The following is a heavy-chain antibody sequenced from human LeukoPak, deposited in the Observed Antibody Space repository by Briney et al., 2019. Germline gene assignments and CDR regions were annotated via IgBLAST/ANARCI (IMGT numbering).Heavy chain of an antibody. Sequence: GGSLTLSCAASGFTVSNYWVSWVRQPPRQGRGWVARIKQDGRERYYVDSVKGPFTISRDNAKNSLFLQLSSRRVEDTAGYYCARGSMHIYHLYTDYWGQGTLVTVSS. CDR1: GFTVSNYW. J-gene: IGHJ4*02. CDR2: IKQDGRER. CDR3: ARGSMHIYHLYTDY. D-gene: IGHD3-16*02. V-gene: IGHV3-7*01.